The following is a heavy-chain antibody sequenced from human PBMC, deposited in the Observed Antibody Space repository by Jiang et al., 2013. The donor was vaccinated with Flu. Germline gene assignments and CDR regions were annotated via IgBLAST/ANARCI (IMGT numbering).Heavy chain of an antibody. V-gene: IGHV4-59*01. J-gene: IGHJ3*02. CDR1: GGSISSYY. Sequence: GPGLVKPSETLSLTCTVSGGSISSYYWSWIRQPPGKGLEWIGYIYYSGSTNYNPSLKSRVTISVDTSKNQFSLKLSSVTAADTAVYYCARVRDDIVVVVAATPGAFDIWGQGTMVTVSS. CDR3: ARVRDDIVVVVAATPGAFDI. D-gene: IGHD2-15*01. CDR2: IYYSGST.